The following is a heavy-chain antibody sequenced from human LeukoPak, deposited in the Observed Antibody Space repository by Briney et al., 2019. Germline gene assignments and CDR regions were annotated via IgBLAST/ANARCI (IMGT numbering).Heavy chain of an antibody. D-gene: IGHD6-19*01. Sequence: GGSLRLSCAASGFTFSSYEMNRVRQAPGKGLEWVSYISSSGSTIYYADSVKGRFTISRDNAKNSLYLQMNSLRAEDTAVYYCARDRAIAVAGGDYGMDVWGQGTTVTVSS. V-gene: IGHV3-48*03. CDR3: ARDRAIAVAGGDYGMDV. CDR1: GFTFSSYE. CDR2: ISSSGSTI. J-gene: IGHJ6*02.